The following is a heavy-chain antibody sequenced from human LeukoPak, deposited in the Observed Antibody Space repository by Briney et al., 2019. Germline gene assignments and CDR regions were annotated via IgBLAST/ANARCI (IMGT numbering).Heavy chain of an antibody. CDR3: ARDGNISGIDP. D-gene: IGHD2/OR15-2a*01. CDR1: GGSISSYD. CDR2: IHDSGST. Sequence: SETLSLTCTVSGGSISSYDWSWIRQPPGKGLEWIAYIHDSGSTDYNPSLKSRVTISVETSKNQFSLKLSSVTAADTAVYYCARDGNISGIDPWGQGTLVIVSS. J-gene: IGHJ5*02. V-gene: IGHV4-59*01.